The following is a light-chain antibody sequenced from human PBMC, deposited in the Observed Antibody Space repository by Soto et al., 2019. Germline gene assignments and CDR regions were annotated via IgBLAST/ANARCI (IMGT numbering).Light chain of an antibody. Sequence: QSVLTQPHSTSGTHGQRGTICCSGSSXKSGSSYVFRFHHLPGTAPKHLMYNKTQRPSGVPDRVSASKSGTSASVAISGLRSEDEADYYCAAWDDRVSGYVFGTGTKV. J-gene: IGLJ1*01. CDR2: NKT. V-gene: IGLV1-47*02. CDR1: SXKSGSSY. CDR3: AAWDDRVSGYV.